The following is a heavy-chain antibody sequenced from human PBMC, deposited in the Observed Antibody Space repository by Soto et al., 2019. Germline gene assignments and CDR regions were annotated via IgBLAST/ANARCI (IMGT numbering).Heavy chain of an antibody. CDR2: ISGSGGST. CDR3: ASAAREYYYYGMDV. Sequence: PRGSLRLSCAASGFTFSSYAMSWVRQAPGKGLEWVSAISGSGGSTYYADSVKGRFTISRDNSKNTLYLQMNSLRAEDTAVYYCASAAREYYYYGMDVWGQGTTVTVSS. CDR1: GFTFSSYA. V-gene: IGHV3-23*01. J-gene: IGHJ6*02.